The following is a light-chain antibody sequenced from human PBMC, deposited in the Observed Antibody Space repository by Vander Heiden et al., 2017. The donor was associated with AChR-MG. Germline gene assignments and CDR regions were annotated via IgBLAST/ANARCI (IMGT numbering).Light chain of an antibody. CDR3: AAWDDSLNGVI. CDR1: NSNVGRNY. Sequence: QSVLTQPPSASVTPGQRITMSCSGSNSNVGRNYVFWCKHLPGTAPRLLIYRIDQRPSGVPDRFSGSKSGSSASLAISVLRSEDEADYYCAAWDDSLNGVIFGGGTKVSVL. V-gene: IGLV1-47*01. CDR2: RID. J-gene: IGLJ2*01.